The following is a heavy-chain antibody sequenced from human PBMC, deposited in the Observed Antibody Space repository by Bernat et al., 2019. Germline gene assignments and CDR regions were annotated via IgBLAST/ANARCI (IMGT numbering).Heavy chain of an antibody. CDR2: IYYSGST. CDR1: GGSISSYY. D-gene: IGHD1-26*01. CDR3: ARSGRTEAEYFQH. V-gene: IGHV4-59*01. J-gene: IGHJ1*01. Sequence: QVQLQESGPGLVKPSETLSLTCTVSGGSISSYYWSWIRQPPGKGLEWIGYIYYSGSTNYNPSLKSRVTISVDTSKNQFSLKLSSVTAADTAVYYCARSGRTEAEYFQHWGQGTLVTVSS.